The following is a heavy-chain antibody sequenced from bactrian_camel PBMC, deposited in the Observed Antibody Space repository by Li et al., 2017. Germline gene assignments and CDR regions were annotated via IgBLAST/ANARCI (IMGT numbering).Heavy chain of an antibody. CDR2: IYRGDSST. Sequence: VQLVESGGGSVQAGGSLRLSCVASGNIYSSTYMAWFRQAPGKEREGVARIYRGDSSTYYADSVKGRFTVFKGNAGKTLYLQMNSLRPEDTAMYYCAAVAEGRTVEGGVSLWTLFESGYWGQGTQVTVS. CDR3: AAVAEGRTVEGGVSLWTLFESGY. V-gene: IGHV3S54*01. J-gene: IGHJ4*01. CDR1: GNIYSSTY. D-gene: IGHD3*01.